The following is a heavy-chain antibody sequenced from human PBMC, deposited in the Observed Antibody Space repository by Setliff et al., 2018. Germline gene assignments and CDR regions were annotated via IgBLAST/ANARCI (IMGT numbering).Heavy chain of an antibody. CDR3: ARIGYCTSISCSSGEAYYFAY. CDR1: GGSFSGYY. CDR2: INHSGSA. Sequence: SETLSLTCAVYGGSFSGYYWSWIRQPPEKGLEWIGEINHSGSATYSPSLKSRVTISVDTYKNQFSLKLTSVTAADTATYFCARIGYCTSISCSSGEAYYFAYWSQGTPVTVSS. D-gene: IGHD2-2*01. V-gene: IGHV4-34*01. J-gene: IGHJ4*02.